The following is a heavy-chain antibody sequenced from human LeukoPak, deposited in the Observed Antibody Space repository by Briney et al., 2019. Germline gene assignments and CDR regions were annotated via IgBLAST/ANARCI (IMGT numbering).Heavy chain of an antibody. CDR2: IIPIFVTA. Sequence: ASVKVSCKASGGTFSSYAISWVRQAPGQGLEWMGGIIPIFVTANYAQKFQGRVTIPADESTSTAYMELSSLRSEDTAVYYCARVPEDQLWFGDYYYYYMDVWGKGTTVTVSS. CDR3: ARVPEDQLWFGDYYYYYMDV. V-gene: IGHV1-69*13. J-gene: IGHJ6*03. CDR1: GGTFSSYA. D-gene: IGHD3-10*01.